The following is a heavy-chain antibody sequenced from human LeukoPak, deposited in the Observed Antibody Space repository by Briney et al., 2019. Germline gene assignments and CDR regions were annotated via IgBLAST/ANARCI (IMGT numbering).Heavy chain of an antibody. CDR2: ISGDGDST. CDR1: GFTFDNYA. V-gene: IGHV3-43*02. J-gene: IGHJ3*02. CDR3: AKDIGVDYYYDSSGYFI. D-gene: IGHD3-22*01. Sequence: PGGSLRLSCAASGFTFDNYAMHWVRQVPGKGLEWVSLISGDGDSTYYPDSVKGRFTISRDNSKNSLYLQMNSLRTEDTALYYCAKDIGVDYYYDSSGYFIWGQGTMVTVSS.